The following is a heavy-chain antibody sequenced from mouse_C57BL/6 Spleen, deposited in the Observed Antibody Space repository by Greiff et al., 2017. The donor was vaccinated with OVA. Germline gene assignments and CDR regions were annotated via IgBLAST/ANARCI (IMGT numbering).Heavy chain of an antibody. V-gene: IGHV1-26*01. CDR1: GYTFTDYY. Sequence: EVQLLQSGPELVKPGASVKISCKASGYTFTDYYMNWVKQSHGKSLEWIGDINPNNGGTSYNQKFKGKATLTVDKSSSTAYMELRSLTSADSAVSYCAKGDGSSFFDYRGQGTTLTVSS. J-gene: IGHJ2*01. CDR2: INPNNGGT. D-gene: IGHD1-1*01. CDR3: AKGDGSSFFDY.